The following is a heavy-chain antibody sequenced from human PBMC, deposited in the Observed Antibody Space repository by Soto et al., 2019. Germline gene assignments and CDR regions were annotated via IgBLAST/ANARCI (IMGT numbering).Heavy chain of an antibody. J-gene: IGHJ6*02. CDR2: INAGNGNT. Sequence: XXAMHWVRQAPGQRLERMGWINAGNGNTKYSQKFQGRVTITRDTSASTAYMELSSLISEDTAVYYCARDIVSDVWGQGTTVTVSS. CDR1: XXA. CDR3: ARDIVSDV. V-gene: IGHV1-3*01. D-gene: IGHD2-15*01.